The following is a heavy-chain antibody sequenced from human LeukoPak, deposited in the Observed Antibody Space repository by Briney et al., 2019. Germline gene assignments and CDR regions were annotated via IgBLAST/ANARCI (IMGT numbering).Heavy chain of an antibody. D-gene: IGHD6-19*01. CDR2: ISSSSSYI. CDR3: ARDVSGIGDY. J-gene: IGHJ4*02. Sequence: GGSLRLSCAASGFTFSSYSMNWVRQAPGKGLEWVSSISSSSSYIYYADSVKGRFTISRDSAKNSLYLQMNSLRAEDTAAYYCARDVSGIGDYWGQGTLVTVSS. CDR1: GFTFSSYS. V-gene: IGHV3-21*01.